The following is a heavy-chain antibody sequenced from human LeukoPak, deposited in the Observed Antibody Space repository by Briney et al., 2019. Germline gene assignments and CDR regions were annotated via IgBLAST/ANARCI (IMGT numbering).Heavy chain of an antibody. CDR3: ARDRGYSYGSTLDY. CDR1: GYTFTSYD. D-gene: IGHD5-18*01. V-gene: IGHV1-8*01. Sequence: ASVKVSCKASGYTFTSYDINWVRQATGQGLEWMGWMNPNSGNTGYAQKFQGRVTMTRNTSISTAYMELSSLRSEDTAVYYCARDRGYSYGSTLDYWGQGTLVTVSS. CDR2: MNPNSGNT. J-gene: IGHJ4*02.